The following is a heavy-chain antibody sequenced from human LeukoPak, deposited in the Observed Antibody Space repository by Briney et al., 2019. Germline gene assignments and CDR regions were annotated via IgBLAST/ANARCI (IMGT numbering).Heavy chain of an antibody. J-gene: IGHJ6*02. CDR2: IYPGDCDT. D-gene: IGHD3-10*01. CDR3: ARSDQLKWFGDPRRPYYYGMGV. Sequence: GESLKISCKASGYSFTGYWIGWVRQMPGKGLEWMGIIYPGDCDTRYSPSFQGQVAISADKSFSTAYLQWNSLKASDTAIYYCARSDQLKWFGDPRRPYYYGMGVWGQGTTVTVSS. CDR1: GYSFTGYW. V-gene: IGHV5-51*01.